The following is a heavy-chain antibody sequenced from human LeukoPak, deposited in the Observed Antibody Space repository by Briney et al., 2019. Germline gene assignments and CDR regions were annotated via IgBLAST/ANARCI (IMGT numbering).Heavy chain of an antibody. CDR3: ARELVATIRWFDP. V-gene: IGHV3-30*04. CDR2: ISYDGSKK. J-gene: IGHJ5*02. Sequence: GGSLRLSCAASGFTFSSYAMHWVRQAPGKGLEWVAVISYDGSKKYYADSVKGRFTISRDNSKNTLYLQMNSPRAEDTAVYYCARELVATIRWFDPWGQGTLVTVSS. CDR1: GFTFSSYA. D-gene: IGHD5-12*01.